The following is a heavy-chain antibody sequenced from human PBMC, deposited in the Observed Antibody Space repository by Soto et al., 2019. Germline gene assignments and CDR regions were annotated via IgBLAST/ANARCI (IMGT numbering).Heavy chain of an antibody. J-gene: IGHJ5*02. V-gene: IGHV4-59*01. D-gene: IGHD4-17*01. CDR3: ARLPWADYGGIFEP. CDR2: IYYSGST. CDR1: GGSISSYY. Sequence: TSETLSLTCTVSGGSISSYYWSWIRKPPGKGLEWIGYIYYSGSTNYNPSLKSRVTISVDTSKNQFSLKLSSVTAADTAVYSCARLPWADYGGIFEPWGQGTLVTVSS.